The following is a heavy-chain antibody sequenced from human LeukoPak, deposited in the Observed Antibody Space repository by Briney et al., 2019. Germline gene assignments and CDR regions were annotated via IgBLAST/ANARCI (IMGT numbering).Heavy chain of an antibody. J-gene: IGHJ4*02. D-gene: IGHD4-17*01. V-gene: IGHV3-30*18. CDR2: ISYDGSNK. CDR1: GFTFSSYG. Sequence: GGSLRLSCAASGFTFSSYGMHWVRQAPGKGLEWVAVISYDGSNKYYADSVKGRFTISRDNSKNTLYLQMNSLRAEDTAVYYCAKDPHYGDPTYYFDYWGQGTLVTVSS. CDR3: AKDPHYGDPTYYFDY.